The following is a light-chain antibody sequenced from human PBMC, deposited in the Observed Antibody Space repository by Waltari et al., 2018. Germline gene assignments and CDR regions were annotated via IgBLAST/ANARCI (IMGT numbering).Light chain of an antibody. CDR2: GAS. CDR3: QQYGSSPWT. Sequence: EIVLTKSQGTLSLTPGEIATLSCRASQSVSSSHLAWYQQKPGQAPRLLIYGASSRATGIPDRFSGSGSGTDFTLTISRLEPEDFAVYYCQQYGSSPWTFGQGTKGEIK. V-gene: IGKV3-20*01. CDR1: QSVSSSH. J-gene: IGKJ1*01.